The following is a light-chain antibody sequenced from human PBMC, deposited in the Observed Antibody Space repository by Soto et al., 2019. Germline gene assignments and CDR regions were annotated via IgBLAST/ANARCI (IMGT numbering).Light chain of an antibody. Sequence: EIVMTQSPATLSVSPGERATLSCRASQSVSSNLAWYQQKPGQAPRLLIYGASTRATGIPARFSGSGYGTEFTLTITSLQSEDFAVYYCKQYNNWPPAVTFGPGTKVDIK. CDR3: KQYNNWPPAVT. V-gene: IGKV3-15*01. CDR1: QSVSSN. J-gene: IGKJ3*01. CDR2: GAS.